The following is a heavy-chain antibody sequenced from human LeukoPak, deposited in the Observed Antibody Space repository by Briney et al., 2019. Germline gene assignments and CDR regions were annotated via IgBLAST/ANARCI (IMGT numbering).Heavy chain of an antibody. Sequence: SQTLSLTCTVSGGSISSGGYYWSWIRQPPGKGLEWIGYIYHSGSTYYNPSLKSRVTISVDRSKNQFSLKLSSVTAADTAVYYCARHEMSWFGELILTGWFDPWGQGTLVTVSS. V-gene: IGHV4-30-2*01. CDR1: GGSISSGGYY. D-gene: IGHD3-10*01. CDR2: IYHSGST. CDR3: ARHEMSWFGELILTGWFDP. J-gene: IGHJ5*02.